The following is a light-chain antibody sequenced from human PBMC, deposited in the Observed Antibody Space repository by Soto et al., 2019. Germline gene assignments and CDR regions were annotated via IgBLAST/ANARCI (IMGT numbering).Light chain of an antibody. CDR3: QQYYSTPQT. V-gene: IGKV4-1*01. CDR2: WAS. CDR1: QSVLSNSNNKNY. Sequence: DIVMTQSPDSLAVSLGERATINCKSSQSVLSNSNNKNYLAWYQHKPGQPPNLLIYWASTRESGVPDRFSGSGSGTDFTLTISSLQAEDVAVYYCQQYYSTPQTFGGGTKVDIK. J-gene: IGKJ4*01.